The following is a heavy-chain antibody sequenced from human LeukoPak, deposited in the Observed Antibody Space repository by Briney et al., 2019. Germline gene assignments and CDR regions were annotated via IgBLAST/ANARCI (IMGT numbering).Heavy chain of an antibody. CDR1: GYTFTGYY. V-gene: IGHV1-2*02. D-gene: IGHD3-22*01. CDR3: ARDRRVYYGSSGYSWWSFDY. CDR2: INPNSGGT. Sequence: GASVKVSCKASGYTFTGYYMHWVRQAPGQGLEWMGWINPNSGGTNYAQKFQGRVTMTRDTSISTAYMELSRLRSDDTAVYYCARDRRVYYGSSGYSWWSFDYWGQGTLVTVSS. J-gene: IGHJ4*02.